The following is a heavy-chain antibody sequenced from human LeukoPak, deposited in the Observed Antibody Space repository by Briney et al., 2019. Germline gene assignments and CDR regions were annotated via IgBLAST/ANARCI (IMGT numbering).Heavy chain of an antibody. CDR2: INPSGGST. CDR3: ARDCSGGSCFPAGMDG. Sequence: ASVKVSCKASGYTFTSYYMHWVRQAPGQGLEWMGIINPSGGSTSYAQKFQGRVTMTRDTSTSTVYMELSSLRSEDTAVYYCARDCSGGSCFPAGMDGWGQGTTVTVSS. J-gene: IGHJ6*02. V-gene: IGHV1-46*01. CDR1: GYTFTSYY. D-gene: IGHD2-15*01.